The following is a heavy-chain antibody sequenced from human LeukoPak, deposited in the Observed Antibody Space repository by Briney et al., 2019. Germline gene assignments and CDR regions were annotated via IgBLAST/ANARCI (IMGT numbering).Heavy chain of an antibody. J-gene: IGHJ4*02. D-gene: IGHD2-15*01. CDR2: IYHSGST. CDR1: DYSISSGYY. V-gene: IGHV4-38-2*02. CDR3: ARLLGHYFDY. Sequence: SETLSLTCIVSDYSISSGYYWGWIRQPPGKGLEWIGNIYHSGSTYYNPSLKSRVTISVDTSKNQFSLNLSLVTAADTAVYYCARLLGHYFDYWGQGTLVTVSS.